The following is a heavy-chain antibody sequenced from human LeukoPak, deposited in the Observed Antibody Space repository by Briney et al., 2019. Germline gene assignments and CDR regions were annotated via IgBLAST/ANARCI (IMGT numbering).Heavy chain of an antibody. CDR1: GFTFSSYW. V-gene: IGHV3-74*01. J-gene: IGHJ6*03. CDR2: INSDGSST. Sequence: PGGSLRLSCAASGFTFSSYWMHWVRQAPGKGLVWVSRINSDGSSTSYADSVKGRFTISRDNAKNTLYLQMNSLRAEDTAVYYCARSARGHHYYYYYMDVWGKGTTVTVSS. CDR3: ARSARGHHYYYYYMDV. D-gene: IGHD3-10*01.